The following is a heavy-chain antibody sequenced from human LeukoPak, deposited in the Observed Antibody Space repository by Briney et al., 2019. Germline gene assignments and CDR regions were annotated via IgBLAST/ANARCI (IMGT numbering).Heavy chain of an antibody. J-gene: IGHJ4*02. D-gene: IGHD3-3*01. CDR2: INHSGST. Sequence: PSETLSLTCAVYGGSFSGYYWSWIRQPPGKGLEWIGEINHSGSTNYNPSLKSRVTISVERSKNHFSLKLRSVTAADKAVYYCARGFFEGGVDYWGQGTLVTVSS. CDR3: ARGFFEGGVDY. V-gene: IGHV4-34*01. CDR1: GGSFSGYY.